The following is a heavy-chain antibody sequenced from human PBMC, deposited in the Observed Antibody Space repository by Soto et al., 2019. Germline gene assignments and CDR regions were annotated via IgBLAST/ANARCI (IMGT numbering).Heavy chain of an antibody. J-gene: IGHJ4*02. CDR1: GGNFNTYG. CDR3: ARLHVPTTYGGAVLDS. Sequence: QVQLVQSGAEMMKSGSSVKVSCKVSGGNFNTYGIGWGRQAPGQGLEWMGEIIPLLGTPNYAQRFQDRLTISADESTTTAHMELSSLRSEDSGVYFCARLHVPTTYGGAVLDSWGQGTQVTVSS. CDR2: IIPLLGTP. V-gene: IGHV1-69*01. D-gene: IGHD3-16*01.